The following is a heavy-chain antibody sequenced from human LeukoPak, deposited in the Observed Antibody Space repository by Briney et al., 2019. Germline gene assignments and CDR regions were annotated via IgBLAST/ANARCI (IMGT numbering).Heavy chain of an antibody. Sequence: PGGSLRLSCAASGFTFSSYSMNWVRQAPGKGLEWVSSISSSSSYIYYADSVKGRFTISRDNAKNSLYLQMNSLRAEDTAVYYCARDVSVLGWLRNWFDPWGQGTLVTVSS. CDR3: ARDVSVLGWLRNWFDP. CDR1: GFTFSSYS. J-gene: IGHJ5*02. CDR2: ISSSSSYI. V-gene: IGHV3-21*01. D-gene: IGHD3-3*01.